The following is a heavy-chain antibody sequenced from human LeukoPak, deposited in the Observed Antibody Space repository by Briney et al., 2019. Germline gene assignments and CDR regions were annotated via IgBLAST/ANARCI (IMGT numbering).Heavy chain of an antibody. CDR1: GGSFSGYY. D-gene: IGHD5-18*01. J-gene: IGHJ4*02. CDR3: ARGRRYSYGYAHFDY. CDR2: INHSGST. Sequence: PSETLSLTCAVYGGSFSGYYWSWLRQPPGKRLEWIGEINHSGSTNYNPSLKSRVTISVDTSKNQFSLKLSSVTAADTAVYYCARGRRYSYGYAHFDYWGQGTLVTVSS. V-gene: IGHV4-34*01.